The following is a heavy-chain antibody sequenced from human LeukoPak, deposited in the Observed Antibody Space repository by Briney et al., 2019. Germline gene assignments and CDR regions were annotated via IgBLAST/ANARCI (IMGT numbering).Heavy chain of an antibody. D-gene: IGHD3-3*01. CDR1: GFTFSSYG. V-gene: IGHV3-30*02. CDR2: IRYDGSNK. Sequence: GGSLRLSCAASGFTFSSYGMHWVRQAPGKGLEWVAFIRYDGSNKYYADSVKGRFTISRDNSKNTLYLQMNSLRAEDTAVYHCARSWGYDFWSGNLLDYWGQGILVTVSS. CDR3: ARSWGYDFWSGNLLDY. J-gene: IGHJ4*02.